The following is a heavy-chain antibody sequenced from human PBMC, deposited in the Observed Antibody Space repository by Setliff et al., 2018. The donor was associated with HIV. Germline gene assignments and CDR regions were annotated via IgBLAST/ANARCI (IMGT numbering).Heavy chain of an antibody. CDR3: ARDRGSGWYGYFQF. CDR2: IYYSGGT. V-gene: IGHV4-59*11. J-gene: IGHJ1*01. Sequence: SETLSLTCTVSGGSMTDHQWNWLRQAPGKGLEWIGYIYYSGGTTYNPSLESRVTISLDTPNNQFSLRVRYVSTADTAVYCCARDRGSGWYGYFQFWGQGSQVTVSS. CDR1: GGSMTDHQ. D-gene: IGHD6-19*01.